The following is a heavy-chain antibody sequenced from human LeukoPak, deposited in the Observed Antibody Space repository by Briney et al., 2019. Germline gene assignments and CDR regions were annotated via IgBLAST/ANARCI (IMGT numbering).Heavy chain of an antibody. D-gene: IGHD6-13*01. Sequence: GRSLRLSCAASGFTFSSYDMHWVRRAPGKGLQWVAVISYDGNNKYYADSVKGRFTISRDNSKNTLYLQMNSLRAEDTAVYYCAKESPEYSSSFDYWGQGTLVTVSS. CDR2: ISYDGNNK. J-gene: IGHJ4*02. CDR1: GFTFSSYD. CDR3: AKESPEYSSSFDY. V-gene: IGHV3-30*18.